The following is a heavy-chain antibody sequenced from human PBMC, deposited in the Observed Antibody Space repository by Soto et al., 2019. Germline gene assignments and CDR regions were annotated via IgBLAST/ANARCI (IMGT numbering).Heavy chain of an antibody. Sequence: GKGLERVANIKEDGSEKYYVDSVEGRFTIPRDNAKNSLYLQMTSLRAEDTALYYCARGWFFFSSRSRHTILTSGLGIPADPLFDL. V-gene: IGHV3-7*01. J-gene: IGHJ2*01. CDR3: ARGWFFFSSRSRHTILTSGLGIPADPLFDL. D-gene: IGHD3-3*01. CDR2: IKEDGSEK.